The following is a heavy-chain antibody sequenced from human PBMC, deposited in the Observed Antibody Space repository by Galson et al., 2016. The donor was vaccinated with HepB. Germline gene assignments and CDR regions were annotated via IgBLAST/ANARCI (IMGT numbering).Heavy chain of an antibody. J-gene: IGHJ6*02. CDR3: GRYRTSGGGMDV. D-gene: IGHD3-16*01. V-gene: IGHV3-72*01. CDR2: SRNKANSYST. CDR1: EFTVSDHY. Sequence: SLRLSCAASEFTVSDHYIDWVRQAPGKGLEWIGRSRNKANSYSTEYAASVQGRFTISRDDSQNSLYLQMNSLKNEDTAVYYCGRYRTSGGGMDVWGQGATVTVSS.